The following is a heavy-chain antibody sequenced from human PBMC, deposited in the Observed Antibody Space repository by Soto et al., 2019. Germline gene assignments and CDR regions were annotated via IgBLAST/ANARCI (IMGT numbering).Heavy chain of an antibody. CDR3: AGRDCTNGVCYFY. Sequence: GGSLRLSCAASGFTFSNYWMHWVRQAPGKGLVWVSRINGDGSSTSYADSVKGRFTISGDNTKNTLYLHMNSLRAEDTAVYYCAGRDCTNGVCYFYWGQGTLVTVSS. CDR1: GFTFSNYW. V-gene: IGHV3-74*01. J-gene: IGHJ4*02. D-gene: IGHD2-8*01. CDR2: INGDGSST.